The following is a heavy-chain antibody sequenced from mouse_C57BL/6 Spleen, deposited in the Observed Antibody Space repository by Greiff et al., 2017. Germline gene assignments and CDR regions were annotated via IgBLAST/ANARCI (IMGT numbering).Heavy chain of an antibody. CDR2: IDPETGGT. D-gene: IGHD2-5*01. J-gene: IGHJ3*01. CDR3: TRTPAYYSNSWFAY. Sequence: VQLVESGAELVRPGASVTLSCKASGYTFTDYEMHWVKQTPVHGLEWIGAIDPETGGTAYNQKFKGKAILTADKSSSTAYMELRSLTSEDSAVYYCTRTPAYYSNSWFAYWGQGTLVTVSA. V-gene: IGHV1-15*01. CDR1: GYTFTDYE.